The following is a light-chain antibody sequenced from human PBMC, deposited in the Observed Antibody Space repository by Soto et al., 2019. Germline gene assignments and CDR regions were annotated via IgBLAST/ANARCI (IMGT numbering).Light chain of an antibody. J-gene: IGKJ4*01. Sequence: EIVLTQSPGTLSLSPGERATLSCRASQRVSSGYLAWYQQKPGQAPRLLIYGASNRATDIPDRFSGRGSGTDFTLTISRLEPEDFAMYYCQQYGYLVTFGGGTKVDI. CDR2: GAS. CDR1: QRVSSGY. CDR3: QQYGYLVT. V-gene: IGKV3-20*01.